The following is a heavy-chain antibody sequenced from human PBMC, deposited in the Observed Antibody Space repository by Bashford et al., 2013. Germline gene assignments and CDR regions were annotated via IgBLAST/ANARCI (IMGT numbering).Heavy chain of an antibody. CDR1: GGSLKSGGYY. CDR3: ARGYSGYDPFDY. J-gene: IGHJ4*03. V-gene: IGHV4-31*11. CDR2: IYYTGKT. Sequence: SETLSLTCAVSGGSLKSGGYYWHWIRQHPGKGLEWIGYIYYTGKTYYNASLQSRVTISLDTSKNQFLPEAELCDRRGHGLVYYCARGYSGYDPFDYWGQGTTVTVSS. D-gene: IGHD5-12*01.